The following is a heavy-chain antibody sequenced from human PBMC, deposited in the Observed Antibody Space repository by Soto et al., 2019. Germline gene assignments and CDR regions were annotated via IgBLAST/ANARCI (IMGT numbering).Heavy chain of an antibody. CDR3: ARIDYGDYGGFDY. CDR2: ISYDGSNK. D-gene: IGHD4-17*01. J-gene: IGHJ4*02. Sequence: QVQLVESGGGVVQPGRSLRLSCAASGFTFSSYAMHWVRQAPGKGLEWVAVISYDGSNKYYADSVKGRFTISRDNSKNTLYLQMNSLRAEDTAVYYCARIDYGDYGGFDYWGQGTLVTVSS. V-gene: IGHV3-30-3*01. CDR1: GFTFSSYA.